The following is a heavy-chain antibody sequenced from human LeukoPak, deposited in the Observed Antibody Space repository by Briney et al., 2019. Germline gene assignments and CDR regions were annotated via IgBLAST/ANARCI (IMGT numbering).Heavy chain of an antibody. D-gene: IGHD1-26*01. Sequence: ASVKVSCKVSGYTLTELSMHWVRQAPGKGLEWMGGFDPEDGETTYAQKFQGRVTMTEDTSTDTAYMELSSLRSEDTAVYYCARGWELLRGPYYFDYWGQGTLVTVSS. J-gene: IGHJ4*02. CDR2: FDPEDGET. CDR3: ARGWELLRGPYYFDY. CDR1: GYTLTELS. V-gene: IGHV1-24*01.